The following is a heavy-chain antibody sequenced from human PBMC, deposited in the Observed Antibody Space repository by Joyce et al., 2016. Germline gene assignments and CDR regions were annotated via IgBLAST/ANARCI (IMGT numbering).Heavy chain of an antibody. CDR1: GDTFNSYF. CDR3: ARALTPGDTPLILAS. V-gene: IGHV1-69*12. D-gene: IGHD4-23*01. J-gene: IGHJ4*02. Sequence: QVQLVQSGAEMKKPGSSVKLSCKASGDTFNSYFFQWVRQAPGQGLEWMGGILPVYQSPDYSEKFRGRLSIIANESTTTLYMTLSSLTSADTAVYFCARALTPGDTPLILASWGQGTLVTVSS. CDR2: ILPVYQSP.